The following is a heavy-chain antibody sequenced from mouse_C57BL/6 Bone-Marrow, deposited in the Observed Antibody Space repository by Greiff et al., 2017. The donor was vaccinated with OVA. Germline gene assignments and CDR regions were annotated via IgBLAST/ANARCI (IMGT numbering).Heavy chain of an antibody. Sequence: QVQLQQPGAELVKPGASVKLSCKASGYTFTSYWMQWVKQRPGQGLEWIGEIDPSDSYTNYNQKFKGKATLTVDTSSSTAYMQLSSLTSEDSAVYYSARDLGRIFFFAYWGQGTLVTVSA. CDR2: IDPSDSYT. CDR3: ARDLGRIFFFAY. V-gene: IGHV1-50*01. J-gene: IGHJ3*01. CDR1: GYTFTSYW.